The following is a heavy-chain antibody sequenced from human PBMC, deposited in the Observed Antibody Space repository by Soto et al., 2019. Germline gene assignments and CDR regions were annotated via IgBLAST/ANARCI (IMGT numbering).Heavy chain of an antibody. CDR1: GNTLAGYY. Sequence: ASVKVSCKASGNTLAGYYMHCVRQAPGQGLEWMGWINPNSGGTNYAQRFQGRVTMTRDTSISTAYMELSSLRSDDTAVYYCAREIYGDNGGFDYWGQGTLVTVSS. V-gene: IGHV1-2*02. J-gene: IGHJ4*02. CDR2: INPNSGGT. D-gene: IGHD2-21*02. CDR3: AREIYGDNGGFDY.